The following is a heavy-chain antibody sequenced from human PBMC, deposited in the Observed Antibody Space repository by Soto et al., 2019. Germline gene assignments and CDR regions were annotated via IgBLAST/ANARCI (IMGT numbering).Heavy chain of an antibody. Sequence: GGSLRLSCAASGFTFSNAWMNWVRQAPGKGLEWVGRIKSKTDGGTTDYAAPVKGRFTISRDDSKNTLYLQMNSLKTEDTAVYYCTTGTGEYGDYVPTDYWGQGTLVTVSS. CDR2: IKSKTDGGTT. CDR1: GFTFSNAW. D-gene: IGHD4-17*01. J-gene: IGHJ4*02. CDR3: TTGTGEYGDYVPTDY. V-gene: IGHV3-15*07.